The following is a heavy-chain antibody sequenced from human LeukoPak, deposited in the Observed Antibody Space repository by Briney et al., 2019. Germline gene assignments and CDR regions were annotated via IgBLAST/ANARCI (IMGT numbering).Heavy chain of an antibody. CDR2: IYYSGST. V-gene: IGHV4-59*12. Sequence: SETLSLTCTVSGGSISSYYWSWIRQPPGKGLEWIGYIYYSGSTNYNPSLKSRVTISVDTSKNQFSLKLSSVTAADTAVYYCTGATAYYYYGMDVWGQGTTVTVSS. J-gene: IGHJ6*02. CDR1: GGSISSYY. CDR3: TGATAYYYYGMDV.